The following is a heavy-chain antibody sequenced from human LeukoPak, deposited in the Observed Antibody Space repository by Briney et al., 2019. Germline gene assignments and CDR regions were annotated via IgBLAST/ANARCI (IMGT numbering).Heavy chain of an antibody. Sequence: SETLSLTCTVSGGSISSSSYYWGWIRQPPGKGLEWIGSIYHSGSTYYNPSLKSRVTISVDTSKNQFSLKLSSVTAADTAVYYCARHDSSGWYKGTYYFDYWGQGTLVTVSS. D-gene: IGHD6-19*01. CDR1: GGSISSSSYY. CDR2: IYHSGST. J-gene: IGHJ4*02. CDR3: ARHDSSGWYKGTYYFDY. V-gene: IGHV4-39*01.